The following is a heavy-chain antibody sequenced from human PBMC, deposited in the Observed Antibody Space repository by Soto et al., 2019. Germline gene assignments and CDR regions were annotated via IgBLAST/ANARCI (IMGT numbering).Heavy chain of an antibody. CDR2: INPNSGGT. CDR1: GYTFSDYY. Sequence: ASVKVSFKASGYTFSDYYIHWVRQAPGQGLEWMGWINPNSGGTKYAPKFQGGVTMTRDTSITTAYMELSRLRSGDTAVYYCAREPATAKPEGVDFWGQGTQVTV. D-gene: IGHD1-1*01. CDR3: AREPATAKPEGVDF. V-gene: IGHV1-2*02. J-gene: IGHJ4*02.